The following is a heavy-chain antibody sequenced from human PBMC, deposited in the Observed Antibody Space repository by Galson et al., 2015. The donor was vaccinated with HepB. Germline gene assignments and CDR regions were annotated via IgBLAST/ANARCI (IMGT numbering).Heavy chain of an antibody. CDR1: GYTFTSYG. CDR2: ISAYNGKT. CDR3: SRGGVERGEILVVVPAAMEFDY. J-gene: IGHJ4*02. V-gene: IGHV1-18*01. D-gene: IGHD2-2*01. Sequence: SVKVSCKASGYTFTSYGISWVRQAPGQGLEWMGWISAYNGKTNYAQKLQGRVTMTTDTSTSTAYMELRSLRSDDTAVYYCSRGGVERGEILVVVPAAMEFDYWGQGTLVTVSS.